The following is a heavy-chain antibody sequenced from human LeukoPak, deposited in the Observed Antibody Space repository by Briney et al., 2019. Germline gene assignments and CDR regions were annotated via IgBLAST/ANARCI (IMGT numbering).Heavy chain of an antibody. Sequence: PSETLSLTPTVSVGTLSSTAYHWGGPPQPPGRGLKWIGTIYYSGTTYYNPSLESRFTISVDTSKNQFSLKLSSVTAADTSVYYCSRQGVRGTYYYAMDVWGQGTTVTVSS. D-gene: IGHD3-10*01. CDR3: SRQGVRGTYYYAMDV. CDR1: VGTLSSTAYH. V-gene: IGHV4-39*01. CDR2: IYYSGTT. J-gene: IGHJ6*02.